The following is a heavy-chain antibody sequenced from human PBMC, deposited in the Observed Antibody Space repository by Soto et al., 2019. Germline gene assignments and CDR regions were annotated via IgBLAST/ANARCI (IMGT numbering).Heavy chain of an antibody. D-gene: IGHD3-22*01. CDR2: ISYDGSNK. CDR3: AKDLNTMIVVVLDAFDI. CDR1: GFTFSSYA. Sequence: GGSLRLSCAASGFTFSSYAMHWVRQAPGKGLEWVAVISYDGSNKYYADSVKGRFTISRDNSKNTLYLQMNSLRAEDTAVYYCAKDLNTMIVVVLDAFDIWGQGTMVTVSS. V-gene: IGHV3-30-3*01. J-gene: IGHJ3*02.